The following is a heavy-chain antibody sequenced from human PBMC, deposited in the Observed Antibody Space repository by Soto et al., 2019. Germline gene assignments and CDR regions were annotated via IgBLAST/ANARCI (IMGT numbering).Heavy chain of an antibody. CDR2: IYHSGST. D-gene: IGHD3-9*01. CDR3: ARGKLRYFDSVRTTYNWFDP. CDR1: GYSISSGYY. V-gene: IGHV4-38-2*01. Sequence: SETLSLTCAVSGYSISSGYYWGWIRQPPGKGLEWIGSIYHSGSTYYNPSLKSRVTISVDTSKNQFSLKLSSVTAADTAVYYCARGKLRYFDSVRTTYNWFDPWGQGTLVTVSS. J-gene: IGHJ5*02.